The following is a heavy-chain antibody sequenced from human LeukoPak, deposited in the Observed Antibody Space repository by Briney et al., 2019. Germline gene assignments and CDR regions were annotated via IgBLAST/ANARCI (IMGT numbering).Heavy chain of an antibody. CDR1: GGSFSGYY. Sequence: SETLSLTCAVYGGSFSGYYWSWIRQPPGKGLEWIGEINHSRSTNYNPSLKSRVTISVDTSKNQFSLKLSSVTAADTAVYYCARAIVAGTSLFDYWGQGTLVTVSS. J-gene: IGHJ4*02. CDR2: INHSRST. CDR3: ARAIVAGTSLFDY. V-gene: IGHV4-34*01. D-gene: IGHD6-19*01.